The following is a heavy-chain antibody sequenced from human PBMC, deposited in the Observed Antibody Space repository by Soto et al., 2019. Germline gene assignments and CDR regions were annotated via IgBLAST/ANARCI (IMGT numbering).Heavy chain of an antibody. D-gene: IGHD1-1*01. Sequence: PSVKSSCKISGCPLSELVMHWVHQAPKQVLEWLGGFDPEDGETIYAQKFQGRVTMTEDTSTYTAYMELSSLRSENRAVYYFEKKKFQVVQAPRNCPAPWGKQTFVTVSS. CDR3: EKKKFQVVQAPRNCPAP. CDR1: GCPLSELV. CDR2: FDPEDGET. J-gene: IGHJ5*02. V-gene: IGHV1-24*01.